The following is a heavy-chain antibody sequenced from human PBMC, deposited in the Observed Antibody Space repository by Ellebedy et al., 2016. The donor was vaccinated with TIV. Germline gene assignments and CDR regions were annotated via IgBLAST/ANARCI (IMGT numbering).Heavy chain of an antibody. D-gene: IGHD6-19*01. J-gene: IGHJ1*01. Sequence: GGSLRLSCAASGFTFSSYGMHWVRQAPGKGLEWVAVIWYDGSNKDYADSVKGRFTISRGNSKNTLYLQMNSLRDEDTAVYYCARDLNSSGWSPQHWGQGTLVIVSS. CDR2: IWYDGSNK. CDR3: ARDLNSSGWSPQH. CDR1: GFTFSSYG. V-gene: IGHV3-33*01.